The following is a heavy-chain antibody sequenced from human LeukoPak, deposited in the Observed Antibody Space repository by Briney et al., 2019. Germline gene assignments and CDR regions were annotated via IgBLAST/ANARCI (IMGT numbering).Heavy chain of an antibody. Sequence: GGSLXLSCAASGFPFSTYEMDWVRQAPGKGLEWVSYISSSDNTIYYADSVKGRFTISRDNAKNSLYLQMNSLRAEDTAVYYCASLWELTDYWGQGTLVTVSS. D-gene: IGHD1-26*01. V-gene: IGHV3-48*03. CDR2: ISSSDNTI. J-gene: IGHJ4*02. CDR1: GFPFSTYE. CDR3: ASLWELTDY.